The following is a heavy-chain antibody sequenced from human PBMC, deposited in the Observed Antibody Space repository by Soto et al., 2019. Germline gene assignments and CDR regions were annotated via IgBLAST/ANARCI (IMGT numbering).Heavy chain of an antibody. J-gene: IGHJ5*02. D-gene: IGHD6-6*01. Sequence: SETLSLTCAVYGGSFSGYYWSWIRQPPGKGLEWIGEINHSGSTNYNPSLKSRVTISVDTSKNQFSLKLSSVTAADTAVYYCARSRPPSFDPWGQGTLVTVSS. V-gene: IGHV4-34*01. CDR3: ARSRPPSFDP. CDR2: INHSGST. CDR1: GGSFSGYY.